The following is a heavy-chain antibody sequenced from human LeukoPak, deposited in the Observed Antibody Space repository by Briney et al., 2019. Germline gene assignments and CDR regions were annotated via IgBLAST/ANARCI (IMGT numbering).Heavy chain of an antibody. CDR1: GGSFSGYY. D-gene: IGHD3-22*01. V-gene: IGHV4-34*01. Sequence: SETLSLTCAVYGGSFSGYYWSWIRQPPGKGLEWIGEINHSGSTNYNPSLKSRVTISVDTSKNQFSLKLSSVTAADTAVYYCARGYYDSSGFRTIYLDYWGQGTLVTVSS. CDR2: INHSGST. CDR3: ARGYYDSSGFRTIYLDY. J-gene: IGHJ4*02.